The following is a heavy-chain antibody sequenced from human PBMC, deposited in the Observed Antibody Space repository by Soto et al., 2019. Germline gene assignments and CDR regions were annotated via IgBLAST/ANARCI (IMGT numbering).Heavy chain of an antibody. CDR2: IYWDDDK. CDR1: GFSLSTSGVG. V-gene: IGHV2-5*02. J-gene: IGHJ5*02. D-gene: IGHD3-9*01. Sequence: QITLKESGPTLVKPTQTLTLTCTFSGFSLSTSGVGVGWIRQPPGKALEWLALIYWDDDKRYSPSLKSRLTITKDTSKXXVXLXXTNMDPVDTATYYCAQSTNYDILTGYYLSYNWFDPWGQGTLVTVSS. CDR3: AQSTNYDILTGYYLSYNWFDP.